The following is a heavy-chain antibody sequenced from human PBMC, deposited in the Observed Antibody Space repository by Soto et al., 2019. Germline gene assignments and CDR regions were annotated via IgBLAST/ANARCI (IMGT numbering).Heavy chain of an antibody. CDR2: INPNSGGT. CDR3: ARAPPPTITMVRGVVNAFDI. V-gene: IGHV1-2*04. CDR1: GYTFTGYY. D-gene: IGHD3-10*01. Sequence: ASVKVSCKASGYTFTGYYMHWVRQAPGQGLEWMGWINPNSGGTNYAQKFQGWVTMTRDTSISTAYMELSRLVSDDTAVYYGARAPPPTITMVRGVVNAFDIWGQGSMVAVSS. J-gene: IGHJ3*02.